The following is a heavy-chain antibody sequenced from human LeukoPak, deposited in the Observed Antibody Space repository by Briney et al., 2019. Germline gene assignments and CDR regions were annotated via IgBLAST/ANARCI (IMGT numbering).Heavy chain of an antibody. CDR3: TRGVALSDHGIIDS. D-gene: IGHD1-1*01. V-gene: IGHV4-38-2*01. CDR1: GYSVSSGFF. CDR2: IYHNGIT. J-gene: IGHJ4*02. Sequence: SETLSLTCAVSGYSVSSGFFWGWIRQPPGKGLEWIATIYHNGITHYNPSLKSRVTISVDTSKNQFSLKMSSVTAADTAVYYCTRGVALSDHGIIDSLGQGTRTTVSS.